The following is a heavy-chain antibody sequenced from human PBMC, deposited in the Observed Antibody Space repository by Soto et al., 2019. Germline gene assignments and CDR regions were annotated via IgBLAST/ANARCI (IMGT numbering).Heavy chain of an antibody. V-gene: IGHV5-51*01. D-gene: IGHD3-22*01. J-gene: IGHJ4*02. CDR2: IYPGDSDT. Sequence: PGESLKISCNGSGYSFTSYWIGWVRQMPGKGLEWMGIIYPGDSDTRYSPSFQGQVTISADKSISTAYLQWSSLKASDTAMYYCARRFYYDSSGRYYFDYWGQGTLVTVSS. CDR1: GYSFTSYW. CDR3: ARRFYYDSSGRYYFDY.